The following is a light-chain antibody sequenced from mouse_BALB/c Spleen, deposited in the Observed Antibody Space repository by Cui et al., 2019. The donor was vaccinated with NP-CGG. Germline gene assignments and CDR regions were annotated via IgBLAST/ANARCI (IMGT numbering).Light chain of an antibody. Sequence: HAVVTQDSALPTSPGATVTLTCRSSTGAVTTSNYANWVQEKPDHLFTGLIGGTNNRVPGVPARFSGSLIGDKAALTITGAQTEDEAIYFCALWYSNHWVFGGGTKLTVL. V-gene: IGLV1*01. CDR3: ALWYSNHWV. J-gene: IGLJ1*01. CDR1: TGAVTTSNY. CDR2: GTN.